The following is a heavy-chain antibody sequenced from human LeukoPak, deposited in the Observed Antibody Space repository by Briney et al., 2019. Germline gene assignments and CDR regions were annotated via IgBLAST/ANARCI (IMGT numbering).Heavy chain of an antibody. J-gene: IGHJ1*01. V-gene: IGHV4-59*01. D-gene: IGHD3-22*01. CDR2: IYYSGST. Sequence: SETLSLTCTVSGGSISSYYWSWLRQPPGKGLEWIGYIYYSGSTNYNPSLKSRVTISVDTSKNQFSLKLTSVTAADTAVYYCAGHDSSGTYFQRWGQGPLVTVSS. CDR1: GGSISSYY. CDR3: AGHDSSGTYFQR.